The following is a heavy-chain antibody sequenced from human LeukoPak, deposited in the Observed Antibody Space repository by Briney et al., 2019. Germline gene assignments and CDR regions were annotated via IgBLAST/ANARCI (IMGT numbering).Heavy chain of an antibody. D-gene: IGHD3-22*01. V-gene: IGHV2-5*02. CDR3: AHLYYYDSSGYYPFDY. J-gene: IGHJ4*02. CDR2: IYWDDDK. CDR1: GFSLSTSGVG. Sequence: SGPKLVKPTQTLTLTCTFSGFSLSTSGVGVGWIRQPPGKALEWLALIYWDDDKRYSPTLKSRLTITKDTSKNQVVLTMTNMDPVDTATYYCAHLYYYDSSGYYPFDYWGQGTLVTVSS.